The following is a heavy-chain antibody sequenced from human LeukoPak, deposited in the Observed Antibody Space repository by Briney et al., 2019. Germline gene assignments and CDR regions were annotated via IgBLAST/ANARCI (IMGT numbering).Heavy chain of an antibody. V-gene: IGHV1-24*01. D-gene: IGHD1-20*01. CDR2: LDSEDGET. Sequence: ASVKVSCKVSGYTLTELSIHWVRQAPGKGLEWMGGLDSEDGETTYAQKFQGRVTMTEDTSIDTAFMELSSLRAEDTAVYYCAKDVGENNWNVLDYWGQGTLVTVSS. J-gene: IGHJ4*02. CDR3: AKDVGENNWNVLDY. CDR1: GYTLTELS.